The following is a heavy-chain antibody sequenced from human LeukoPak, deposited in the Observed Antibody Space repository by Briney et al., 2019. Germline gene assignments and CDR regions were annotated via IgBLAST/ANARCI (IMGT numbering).Heavy chain of an antibody. CDR1: GYTFTSYD. Sequence: GASVRVSCKASGYTFTSYDINRVRQAPGQGLEWMGWMNPNSGNTGYAQTFQGRVTMTRNTSISTAYMELSSLRSEDTAVYYCARGPYDFWGGYVDYWGQGTLVTVSS. CDR2: MNPNSGNT. CDR3: ARGPYDFWGGYVDY. J-gene: IGHJ4*02. V-gene: IGHV1-8*01. D-gene: IGHD3-3*01.